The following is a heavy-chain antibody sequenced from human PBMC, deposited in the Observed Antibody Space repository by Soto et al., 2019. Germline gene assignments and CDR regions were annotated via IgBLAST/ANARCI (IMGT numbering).Heavy chain of an antibody. J-gene: IGHJ6*03. CDR3: ARTNYGRDYYYYMDV. V-gene: IGHV1-8*01. D-gene: IGHD4-17*01. CDR2: MNPNSGNT. CDR1: GYTFTSYD. Sequence: GASVKVSCKASGYTFTSYDINWVRQATGQGLEWKGWMNPNSGNTGYAQKFQGRVTLTRNTSISTAYMELSSLRSEDTAVYYCARTNYGRDYYYYMDVWGKGTTVTVSS.